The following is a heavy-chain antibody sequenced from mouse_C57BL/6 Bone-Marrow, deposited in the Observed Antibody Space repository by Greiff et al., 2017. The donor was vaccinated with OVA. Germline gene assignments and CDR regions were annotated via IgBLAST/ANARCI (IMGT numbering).Heavy chain of an antibody. V-gene: IGHV1-61*01. Sequence: QVQLKQPGAELVRPGSSVKLSCKASGYTFTSYWMDWVKQRPGQGLEWIGNIYPSDSETHYNQKFKDKATLTVDKSSSTAYMQLSSLTSEDSAVYYCATSYSNYNTGFAYWGQGTLVTVSA. CDR2: IYPSDSET. CDR1: GYTFTSYW. D-gene: IGHD2-5*01. CDR3: ATSYSNYNTGFAY. J-gene: IGHJ3*01.